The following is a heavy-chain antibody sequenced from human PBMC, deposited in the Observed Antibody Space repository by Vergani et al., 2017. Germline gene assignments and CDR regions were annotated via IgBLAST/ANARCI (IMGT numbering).Heavy chain of an antibody. V-gene: IGHV4-61*01. CDR2: VSFRGDT. J-gene: IGHJ4*02. CDR1: GASVNRANYY. D-gene: IGHD3-10*01. Sequence: QVQLQESGPGLVKPSETLSLTCTVSGASVNRANYYWSWIRQPPGKGLEWMGYVSFRGDTLYDPSVKGRMTISLNTSSNQFSLYLTSVTAADTAVYYCARSRIYYGAGSPDYWGQGTLVTVSS. CDR3: ARSRIYYGAGSPDY.